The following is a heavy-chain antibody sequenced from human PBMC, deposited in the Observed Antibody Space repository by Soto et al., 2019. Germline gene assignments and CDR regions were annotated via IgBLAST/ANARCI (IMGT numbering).Heavy chain of an antibody. CDR2: FYYTGST. CDR1: GGSVSSEHYY. D-gene: IGHD5-12*01. Sequence: QVQLQESGPGLVKSSETLSLTCTVSGGSVSSEHYYWNWIRQPPGKGLEWIGYFYYTGSTNYNPSLESXXTXSXXVSKNHFSLKLSSVTAADTAVYYCAGGADGKKVAYWGQGTLVTVSS. J-gene: IGHJ4*02. V-gene: IGHV4-61*03. CDR3: AGGADGKKVAY.